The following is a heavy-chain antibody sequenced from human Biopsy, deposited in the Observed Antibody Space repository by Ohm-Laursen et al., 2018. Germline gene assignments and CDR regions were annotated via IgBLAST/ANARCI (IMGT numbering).Heavy chain of an antibody. Sequence: SLRLSCSASGFSFSSYGMHWVRQAPGKGLEWVAVLWYDGTNKYYADSVKGRFTISRDNSKNSLYLQMNSLRAEDTALYYCAKDSGGSPLGELFHWGQGNLVTVSS. V-gene: IGHV3-33*06. CDR2: LWYDGTNK. CDR3: AKDSGGSPLGELFH. CDR1: GFSFSSYG. D-gene: IGHD3-16*01. J-gene: IGHJ4*02.